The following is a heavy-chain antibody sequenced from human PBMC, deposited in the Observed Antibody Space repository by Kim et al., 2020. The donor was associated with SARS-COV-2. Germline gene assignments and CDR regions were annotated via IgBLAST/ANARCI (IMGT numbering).Heavy chain of an antibody. J-gene: IGHJ4*02. CDR2: ISWNSGSI. Sequence: VRQTPGEGREWVSSISWNSGSIGYADSVKGRFTISRDNAKNSLYLQMNSLRAEDTALYYCAKYGATYDWGQGTLVTVSS. V-gene: IGHV3-9*01. D-gene: IGHD4-17*01. CDR3: AKYGATYD.